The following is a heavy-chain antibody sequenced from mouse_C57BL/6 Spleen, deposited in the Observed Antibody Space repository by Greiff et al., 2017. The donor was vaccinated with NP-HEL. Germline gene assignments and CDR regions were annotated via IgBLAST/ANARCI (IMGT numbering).Heavy chain of an antibody. CDR2: IHPTGGST. CDR1: GYTFTSYW. Sequence: QVQLQQPGAELVKPGASVKLSCKASGYTFTSYWMHWVKQRPGQGLEWIGMIHPTGGSTNYNEKFKSKATLTVDTSSSTAYMQLSRLKSEDSADYSCARDNGSRRDFGYWGQGTTLTVYS. D-gene: IGHD1-1*01. V-gene: IGHV1-64*01. J-gene: IGHJ2*01. CDR3: ARDNGSRRDFGY.